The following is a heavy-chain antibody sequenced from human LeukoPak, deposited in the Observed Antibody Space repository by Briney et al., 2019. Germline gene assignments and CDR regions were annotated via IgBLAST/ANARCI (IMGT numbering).Heavy chain of an antibody. Sequence: GASVKVSCKASGYIFTTYTMHWVRQAPGQRLEWMGWINAGNGNIKYSQNFQGRVTITRDTSASTAYMELSSLRSEDTAVYYCARSADGDYVDYWGQGTLVTVSS. CDR2: INAGNGNI. D-gene: IGHD4-17*01. CDR1: GYIFTTYT. J-gene: IGHJ4*02. V-gene: IGHV1-3*01. CDR3: ARSADGDYVDY.